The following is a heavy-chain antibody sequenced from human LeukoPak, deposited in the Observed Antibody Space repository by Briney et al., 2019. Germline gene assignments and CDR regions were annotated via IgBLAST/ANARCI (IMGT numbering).Heavy chain of an antibody. CDR1: AFTFSNYW. D-gene: IGHD1-26*01. CDR2: INTDGGTI. J-gene: IGHJ4*02. Sequence: GGSLRLSCAGSAFTFSNYWMLWVRQVPGKGLVWVSRINTDGGTINYADSVKGRFTISRDNAKNTLYLQMNSLRPEDTAVYYCVSDSESRSGGDYWGQGTLVTVSS. V-gene: IGHV3-74*01. CDR3: VSDSESRSGGDY.